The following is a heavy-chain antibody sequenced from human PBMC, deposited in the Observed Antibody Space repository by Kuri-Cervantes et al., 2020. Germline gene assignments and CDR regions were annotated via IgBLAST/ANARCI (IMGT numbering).Heavy chain of an antibody. V-gene: IGHV1-2*02. Sequence: ASVKVSCKASGYTFTSYYMHWVRQAPGQGLEWMGWINPNSGGTNYAQKFQGRVTMTGDTSISTAYMELSRLRSDDTAVYYCAGALSLVPNDYWGQGTLVTVSS. CDR1: GYTFTSYY. J-gene: IGHJ4*02. D-gene: IGHD6-13*01. CDR2: INPNSGGT. CDR3: AGALSLVPNDY.